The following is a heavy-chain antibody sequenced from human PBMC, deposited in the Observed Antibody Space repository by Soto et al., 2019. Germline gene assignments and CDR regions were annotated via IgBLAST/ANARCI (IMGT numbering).Heavy chain of an antibody. D-gene: IGHD1-26*01. CDR3: AKRASGNYFDY. CDR2: ISGSGGST. CDR1: GFTFSSYA. V-gene: IGHV3-23*01. Sequence: EVQLLESGGGLVQPGGSLRLSCAASGFTFSSYAMNWVRQAPGKGLEWVSVISGSGGSTYYADSVKGRFTISRNNSKNTLYLQMKSLGAEDTAVYYCAKRASGNYFDYWGQGTLVTVSS. J-gene: IGHJ4*02.